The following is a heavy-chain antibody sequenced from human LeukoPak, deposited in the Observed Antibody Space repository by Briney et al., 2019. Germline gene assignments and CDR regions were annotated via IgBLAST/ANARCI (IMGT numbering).Heavy chain of an antibody. CDR1: GFTFINYA. J-gene: IGHJ2*01. CDR2: SSGSGAST. CDR3: AKDRAPYGSGGGEDYFDL. D-gene: IGHD3-10*01. Sequence: PGGSLGLTCVGSGFTFINYAMTWVRQSPGRGLEYVSSSSGSGASTHYADSVKGRFTISRDNSRNTLYLEMSSLRAEDSALYYCAKDRAPYGSGGGEDYFDLWGRGTLVTVSS. V-gene: IGHV3-23*01.